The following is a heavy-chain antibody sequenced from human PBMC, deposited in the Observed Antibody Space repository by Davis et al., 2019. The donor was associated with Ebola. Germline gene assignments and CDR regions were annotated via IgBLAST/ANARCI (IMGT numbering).Heavy chain of an antibody. CDR3: ARGAQQPGAADY. J-gene: IGHJ4*02. V-gene: IGHV1-8*01. D-gene: IGHD6-13*01. CDR1: GYTFTSYD. CDR2: MNPNSNNT. Sequence: AASVKVSCKASGYTFTSYDINWVRQATGQGPEWMGWMNPNSNNTGYAQKFQGRVTMTRNTSISTAYMELSSLRSEATAVYYCARGAQQPGAADYWGQGTLVTVSS.